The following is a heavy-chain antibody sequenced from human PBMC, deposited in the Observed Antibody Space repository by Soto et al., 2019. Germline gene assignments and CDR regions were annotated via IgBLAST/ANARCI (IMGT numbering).Heavy chain of an antibody. V-gene: IGHV1-69*13. CDR2: IIPIFGTA. CDR3: ARLVVAAYYYYYGMDV. Sequence: SVKVSCKASGGTFSSYAISWVRQAPGQGLEWMGGIIPIFGTANYAQKFQGRVTITADESISTAYMELSRLRSDDTAVYYCARLVVAAYYYYYGMDVWGQGTTVTVSS. D-gene: IGHD2-15*01. CDR1: GGTFSSYA. J-gene: IGHJ6*02.